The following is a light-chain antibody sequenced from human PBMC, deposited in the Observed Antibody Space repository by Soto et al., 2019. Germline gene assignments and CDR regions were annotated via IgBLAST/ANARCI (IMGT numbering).Light chain of an antibody. CDR2: DAS. CDR3: QQYNSYSRT. Sequence: DIQMTQSPSTLSASVGDRVTITCRASQSVSGWLAWHQQKPGKAPKVLIYDASRLASGVSSRFSGSGSGTEFTLTISSLQPDDFATYYCQQYNSYSRTFGQGTKVDI. J-gene: IGKJ1*01. V-gene: IGKV1-5*01. CDR1: QSVSGW.